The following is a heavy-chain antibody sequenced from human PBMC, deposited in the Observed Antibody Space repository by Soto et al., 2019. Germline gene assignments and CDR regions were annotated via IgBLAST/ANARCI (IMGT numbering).Heavy chain of an antibody. CDR1: GYNFANYW. Sequence: PGESLKISCKGSGYNFANYWIGWVRQMPGKGLEWMGIIYPGDSDTRYSPSFQGQVTISADKSISTAYLQWSSLKASDTAMYYCARPRDGHKGKNYYGMDVWGQGTTVTVSS. J-gene: IGHJ6*02. V-gene: IGHV5-51*01. CDR2: IYPGDSDT. CDR3: ARPRDGHKGKNYYGMDV.